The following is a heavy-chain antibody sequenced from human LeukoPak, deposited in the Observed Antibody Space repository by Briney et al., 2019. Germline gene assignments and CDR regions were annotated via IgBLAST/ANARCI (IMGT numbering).Heavy chain of an antibody. CDR3: AREGYYYDSSGYPPDY. CDR1: GFTFRSDW. CDR2: INPDGSAT. Sequence: GGSLRLSCAASGFTFRSDWMSWVRQSPEKGLEWAANINPDGSATYYVDSVKGRFIISRDNTKNSLYLQMNSLRAEDTAVYYCAREGYYYDSSGYPPDYWGQGTLVTVSS. J-gene: IGHJ4*02. V-gene: IGHV3-7*03. D-gene: IGHD3-22*01.